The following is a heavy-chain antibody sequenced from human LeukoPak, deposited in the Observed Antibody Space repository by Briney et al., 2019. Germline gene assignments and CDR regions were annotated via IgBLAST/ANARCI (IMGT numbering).Heavy chain of an antibody. J-gene: IGHJ4*02. V-gene: IGHV3-30*02. CDR3: AKTSKDYDSKWSAFDY. CDR1: GFTFSSYG. CDR2: IRYDGSNK. D-gene: IGHD5-12*01. Sequence: PGGSLRLSCAASGFTFSSYGMHWVRQAPGKGLEWVAFIRYDGSNKYYADSVKGRFTISRDNSKNTLYLQMNSLRAEDTAVYYCAKTSKDYDSKWSAFDYWGQGTLVTVSS.